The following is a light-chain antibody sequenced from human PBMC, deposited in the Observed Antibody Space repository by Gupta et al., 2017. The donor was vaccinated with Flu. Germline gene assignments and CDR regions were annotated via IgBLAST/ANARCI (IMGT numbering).Light chain of an antibody. V-gene: IGKV3-11*01. CDR1: QSVSNS. CDR3: QQRINWPT. Sequence: PGERATLSCRASQSVSNSLAWYQQKPGQAPRLLIYDASNRATGISARFSGSGYGTDFTLTINGLEPDDFAVYYCQQRINWPTFGQGTRVEMK. CDR2: DAS. J-gene: IGKJ1*01.